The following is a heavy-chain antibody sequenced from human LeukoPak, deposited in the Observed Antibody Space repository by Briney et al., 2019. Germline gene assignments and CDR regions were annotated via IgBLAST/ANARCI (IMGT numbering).Heavy chain of an antibody. D-gene: IGHD3-10*01. CDR1: GGSVSSGSYY. Sequence: SETLSLTCTVPGGSVSSGSYYWSWIRQPPGKGLEWIGYIYYSGSTNYNPSLKSRVTISVDTSKNQFSLKLNSVTAADTAVYYCARAYYYGSGSMDYWGQGTLVTVSS. CDR2: IYYSGST. J-gene: IGHJ4*02. CDR3: ARAYYYGSGSMDY. V-gene: IGHV4-61*01.